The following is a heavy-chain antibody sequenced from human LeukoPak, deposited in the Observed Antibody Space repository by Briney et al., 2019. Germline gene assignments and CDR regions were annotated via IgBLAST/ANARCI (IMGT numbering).Heavy chain of an antibody. J-gene: IGHJ3*01. CDR2: VSNDGSNQ. Sequence: GGSLRLSCATSGFTFTYYAMHWVRQAPGKGLEWVSVVSNDGSNQDYTDSVKGRFIISRDDSKSTVYLQMNSLRVDDTAMYYCARGPDPVVRGPRRAFDLWGQGTMVTVSS. D-gene: IGHD3-10*01. CDR3: ARGPDPVVRGPRRAFDL. CDR1: GFTFTYYA. V-gene: IGHV3-30-3*01.